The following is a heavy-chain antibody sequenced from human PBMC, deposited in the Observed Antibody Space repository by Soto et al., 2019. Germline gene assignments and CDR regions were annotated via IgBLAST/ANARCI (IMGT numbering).Heavy chain of an antibody. Sequence: GGSLRLSCAASGFTFSSYGMHWVRQAPGKGLEWVAVISYDGSNKYYADSVKGRFTISRDNSKNTLYLQMNSLRAEDTAVYYCAKETGYCSGGSCYPTDYWGQGTLVTVSS. J-gene: IGHJ4*02. V-gene: IGHV3-30*18. CDR2: ISYDGSNK. CDR3: AKETGYCSGGSCYPTDY. D-gene: IGHD2-15*01. CDR1: GFTFSSYG.